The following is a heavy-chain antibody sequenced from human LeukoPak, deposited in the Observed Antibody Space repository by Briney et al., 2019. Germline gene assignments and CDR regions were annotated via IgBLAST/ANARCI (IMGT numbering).Heavy chain of an antibody. CDR3: AREGGSYYFDY. CDR1: GYSISSGYY. Sequence: SETLSLTCTVSGYSISSGYYWGWIRQPPGKGLEWIGSIYHSGSTYYNPSLKSRVTISVDTSKNQFSLKLSSVTAADTAVYYCAREGGSYYFDYWGQGTLVTVSS. J-gene: IGHJ4*02. V-gene: IGHV4-38-2*02. D-gene: IGHD1-26*01. CDR2: IYHSGST.